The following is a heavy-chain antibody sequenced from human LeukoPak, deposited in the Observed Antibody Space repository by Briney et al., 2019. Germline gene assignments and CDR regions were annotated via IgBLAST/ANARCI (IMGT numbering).Heavy chain of an antibody. J-gene: IGHJ4*02. CDR1: GGSIRSGGYY. V-gene: IGHV4-31*03. CDR3: ARDGTRLPGIGGFYY. CDR2: IYYSGST. Sequence: PSETLSLTCTVSGGSIRSGGYYWSWIRQHPGKGLEWIGYIYYSGSTYSNPSLKSRVTISADTSNNELSLSLSSVTAADTAIYYWARDGTRLPGIGGFYYWGQGIAVTVSS. D-gene: IGHD1-14*01.